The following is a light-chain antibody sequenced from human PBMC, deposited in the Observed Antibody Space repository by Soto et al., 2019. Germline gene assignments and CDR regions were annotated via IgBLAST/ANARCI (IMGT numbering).Light chain of an antibody. J-gene: IGLJ3*02. CDR3: CSYAGSSWV. V-gene: IGLV2-23*01. CDR1: SSDVGSYNL. CDR2: EGS. Sequence: QSALTQPASVSGSPGQSITISCTGTSSDVGSYNLVSWYQQHPGKAPKLMIYEGSKRPSGVSNRFSGSKSGNTASLTISGLQAGDAADYYCCSYAGSSWVFGGGTKLTVL.